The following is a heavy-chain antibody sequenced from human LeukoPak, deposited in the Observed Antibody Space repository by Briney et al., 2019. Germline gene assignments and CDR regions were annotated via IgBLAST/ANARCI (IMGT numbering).Heavy chain of an antibody. CDR1: GYTFTSYG. Sequence: SVKVSCKASGYTFTSYGISWVRQAPGQGLEWMGWISAYNGNTNYAQKLQGRVTMTTDTSTSTAYMELRSLRSDDTAVYYCARGLYSYYDSSGVFGYWGQGTLVTVSS. D-gene: IGHD3-22*01. CDR3: ARGLYSYYDSSGVFGY. CDR2: ISAYNGNT. V-gene: IGHV1-18*01. J-gene: IGHJ4*02.